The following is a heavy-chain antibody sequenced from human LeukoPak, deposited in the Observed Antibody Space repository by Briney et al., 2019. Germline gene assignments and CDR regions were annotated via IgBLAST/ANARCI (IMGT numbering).Heavy chain of an antibody. Sequence: GGSLRLSCAASGFTFSSYEMNWVRQAPGKGLEWVSYISSSGSTIYYADSVKGRFTISRDNAKNSLYLQMNSLRAEDTAVYYCARDSYYYGSGSFFWGQGTLVTVSS. V-gene: IGHV3-48*03. CDR1: GFTFSSYE. J-gene: IGHJ4*02. CDR2: ISSSGSTI. D-gene: IGHD3-10*01. CDR3: ARDSYYYGSGSFF.